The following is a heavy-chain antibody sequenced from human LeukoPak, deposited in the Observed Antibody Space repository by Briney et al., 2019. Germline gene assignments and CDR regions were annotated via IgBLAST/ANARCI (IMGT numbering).Heavy chain of an antibody. V-gene: IGHV4-59*01. D-gene: IGHD5-18*01. J-gene: IGHJ4*02. Sequence: PSETLSLTCTVSGGSISSYYWSWIRQPPGKGLEWIGYIYYSGSTNYNPSLKSRVTISVDTSKNQFSLKLSSVTAADTAVYYCAWTMGYSYCYDYWGQGTLVTVSS. CDR2: IYYSGST. CDR1: GGSISSYY. CDR3: AWTMGYSYCYDY.